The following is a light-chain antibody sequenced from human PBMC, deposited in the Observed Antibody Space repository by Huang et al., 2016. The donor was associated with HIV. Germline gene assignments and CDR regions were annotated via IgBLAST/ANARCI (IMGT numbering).Light chain of an antibody. V-gene: IGKV3-15*01. CDR2: GAS. J-gene: IGKJ1*01. CDR3: QQYNNWPPWT. CDR1: QSVGSN. Sequence: EIVMTQSPATLSVSPGEGATLSCRASQSVGSNLAWYQQRPGQAPRLLIYGASTRATGIPATFSGSGSGTEFTLTISSLQSEDFALYYCQQYNNWPPWTFGQGTKVEVK.